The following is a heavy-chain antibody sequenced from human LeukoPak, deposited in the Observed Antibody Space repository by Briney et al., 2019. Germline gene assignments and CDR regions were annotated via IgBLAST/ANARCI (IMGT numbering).Heavy chain of an antibody. D-gene: IGHD2-2*01. CDR3: ARAYQLLFDDTHFDY. CDR1: GFTFSSHW. CDR2: IKQDGSEK. J-gene: IGHJ4*02. Sequence: PGGSLRLSCAASGFTFSSHWMSWVRQAPGKGLEWVANIKQDGSEKYYVDSVKGRFTISRDNAKKSLYLQMNSLRAEDTAVYYCARAYQLLFDDTHFDYWGQGTLVTVSS. V-gene: IGHV3-7*01.